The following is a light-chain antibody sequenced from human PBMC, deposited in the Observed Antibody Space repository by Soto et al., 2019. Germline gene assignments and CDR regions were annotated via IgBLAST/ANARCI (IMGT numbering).Light chain of an antibody. CDR2: VVT. CDR3: SSDTGSNTLGV. V-gene: IGLV2-8*01. J-gene: IGLJ1*01. Sequence: QSALTQPPSASGSPGQSVTVSCTGTSNDVGRYNYVSWYQQHPGKVPKLIIYVVTKRPSGVPNRFSGSKSGNTASLTVSGLQAEDEADYTASSDTGSNTLGVFGTGTKVTV. CDR1: SNDVGRYNY.